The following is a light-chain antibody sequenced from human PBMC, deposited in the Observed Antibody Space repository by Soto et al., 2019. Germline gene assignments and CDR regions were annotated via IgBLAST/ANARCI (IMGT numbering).Light chain of an antibody. CDR2: DVS. V-gene: IGLV2-14*03. CDR1: SSDIGDSNY. Sequence: QSVLTQPASVSGSPGQSITISRTGTSSDIGDSNYVSWYQQHPGKAPKLVIYDVSNRPSGVSNRFSGSKSANTASLTISGLQAEDEADYYCSSFRSSSTSYVFGTGTKLTVL. CDR3: SSFRSSSTSYV. J-gene: IGLJ1*01.